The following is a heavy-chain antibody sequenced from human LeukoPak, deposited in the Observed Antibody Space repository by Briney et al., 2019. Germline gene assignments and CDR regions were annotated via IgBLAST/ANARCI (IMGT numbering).Heavy chain of an antibody. J-gene: IGHJ4*02. D-gene: IGHD2-15*01. CDR2: IKSKTDGGTT. V-gene: IGHV3-15*01. CDR1: GFTFSNAW. CDR3: TTDVMVKYYFDY. Sequence: GGSLRLSCAASGFTFSNAWMSWVRQAPGKGLEWVGRIKSKTDGGTTDYAAPVKGRFTISRDDSKNTLYLQMNSLKTEDTAVYYCTTDVMVKYYFDYWGQGTLVTVSS.